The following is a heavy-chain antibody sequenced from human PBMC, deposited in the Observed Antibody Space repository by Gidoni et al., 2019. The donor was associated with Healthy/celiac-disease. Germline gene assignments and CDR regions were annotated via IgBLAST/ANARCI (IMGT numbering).Heavy chain of an antibody. J-gene: IGHJ6*02. V-gene: IGHV3-21*01. CDR2: ISSSSSYI. Sequence: EVQLVESGGGLVKPGGSLRLSCAASGFTFSSYSMNWLRQAPGKGLEWVSSISSSSSYIYYADSVKGRFTISRDNAKNSLYLQMNSLRAEDTAVYYCARVMDVVVPAAIFSSPYYYYGMDVWGQGTTVTVSS. CDR1: GFTFSSYS. D-gene: IGHD2-2*01. CDR3: ARVMDVVVPAAIFSSPYYYYGMDV.